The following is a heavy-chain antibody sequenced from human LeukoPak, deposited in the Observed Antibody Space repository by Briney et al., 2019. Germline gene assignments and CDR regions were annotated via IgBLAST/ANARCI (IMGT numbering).Heavy chain of an antibody. CDR3: ARLPVAGTPINFDY. CDR2: MYISGNT. V-gene: IGHV4-4*07. Sequence: PSETLSLTCTVSGGSISSHYWSWIRQPAGKGLEWIGRMYISGNTQYNPSLRSRVTISVDTSKNQFSLKLSSVTAADTAVYYCARLPVAGTPINFDYWGQGTLVTVSS. CDR1: GGSISSHY. D-gene: IGHD6-19*01. J-gene: IGHJ4*02.